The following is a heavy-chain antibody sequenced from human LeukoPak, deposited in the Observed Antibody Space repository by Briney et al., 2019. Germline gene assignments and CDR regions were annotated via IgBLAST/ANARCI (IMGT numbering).Heavy chain of an antibody. CDR1: GFTFSSYE. CDR3: AKARMVVGATPLDS. J-gene: IGHJ4*02. D-gene: IGHD1-26*01. Sequence: PGGSLRLSCAASGFTFSSYEMNWVRQAPGKGLEWVSYISSSGSTIYYADSVKGRFTISRDNSKNTLYLQMNSLRAEDTAVYYCAKARMVVGATPLDSWGQGTLVTVSS. CDR2: ISSSGSTI. V-gene: IGHV3-48*03.